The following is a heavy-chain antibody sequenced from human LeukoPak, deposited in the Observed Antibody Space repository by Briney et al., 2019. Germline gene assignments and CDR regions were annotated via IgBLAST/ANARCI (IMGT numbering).Heavy chain of an antibody. CDR3: ALELVGEYFQH. CDR2: ISSSSSYI. Sequence: GGSMRLSCADSGFTFSSYSMNWVRQAPGKGLEWVSSISSSSSYIYYADSVKGRFTISRDNAKNSLYLQMNSLRAEDTAVYYCALELVGEYFQHWGQGTLVTVSS. V-gene: IGHV3-21*01. J-gene: IGHJ1*01. D-gene: IGHD1-26*01. CDR1: GFTFSSYS.